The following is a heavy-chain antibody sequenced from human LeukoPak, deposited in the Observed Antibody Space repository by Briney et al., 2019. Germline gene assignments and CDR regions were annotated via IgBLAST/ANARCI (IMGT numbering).Heavy chain of an antibody. CDR3: ARGLDGSFWYNFDH. CDR2: ISSDGGST. Sequence: GGSLRLSCAASGFSFSSYVMSWVRQAPGKAREWCLGISSDGGSTYYADSVKGRFTNSRDNSKNTLYLQMNSLRADDTAVYYCARGLDGSFWYNFDHWGQGTLVTVSS. V-gene: IGHV3-23*01. CDR1: GFSFSSYV. J-gene: IGHJ4*02. D-gene: IGHD6-19*01.